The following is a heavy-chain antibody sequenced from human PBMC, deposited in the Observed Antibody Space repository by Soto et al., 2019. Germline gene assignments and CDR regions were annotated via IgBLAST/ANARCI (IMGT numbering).Heavy chain of an antibody. CDR1: GGSISSSSYY. CDR3: ARHYCISTSCYYYYGMDV. J-gene: IGHJ6*02. D-gene: IGHD2-2*01. CDR2: IYYSGST. Sequence: QLQLQESGPGLVKPSETLSLTCTVSGGSISSSSYYWGWIRQPPGKGLEWIGSIYYSGSTYYNPSLKSRVTISVDTSKNQFSLKLSSVTAADTAVYYCARHYCISTSCYYYYGMDVWGQGTTVTVSS. V-gene: IGHV4-39*01.